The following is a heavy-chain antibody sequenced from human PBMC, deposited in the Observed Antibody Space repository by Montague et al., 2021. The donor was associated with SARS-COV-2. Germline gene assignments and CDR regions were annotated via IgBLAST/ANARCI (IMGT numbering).Heavy chain of an antibody. D-gene: IGHD5-24*01. CDR1: GYSISTGYY. CDR2: IYHSGST. V-gene: IGHV4-38-2*02. Sequence: SETLSLTCTVSGYSISTGYYWGWIRQPPGKGLEWIGTIYHSGSTYFNPSLKSRVTMSVDTSKNQFSLNLSSVTAADTAQFYCARDRTFRDGYLDAFEIWGQGTMVTVSS. J-gene: IGHJ3*02. CDR3: ARDRTFRDGYLDAFEI.